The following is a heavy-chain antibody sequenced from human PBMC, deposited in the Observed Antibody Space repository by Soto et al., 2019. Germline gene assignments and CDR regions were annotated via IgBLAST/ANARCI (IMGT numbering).Heavy chain of an antibody. D-gene: IGHD3-3*01. J-gene: IGHJ4*02. Sequence: GGSLRLSCAASGFTFSSYAMSWVRQAPGKGLEWVSAISGSGGSTYYADSVKGRFTISRDNSKNTLYLQMNSLRAEDTAVYYCAKDNRNDFWSGYRYYFHYSGQGTLVTVSS. CDR2: ISGSGGST. CDR1: GFTFSSYA. CDR3: AKDNRNDFWSGYRYYFHY. V-gene: IGHV3-23*01.